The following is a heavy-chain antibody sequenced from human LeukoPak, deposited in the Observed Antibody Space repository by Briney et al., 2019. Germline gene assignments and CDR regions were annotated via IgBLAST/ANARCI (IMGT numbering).Heavy chain of an antibody. J-gene: IGHJ4*02. CDR1: GFTFSSYG. D-gene: IGHD1-26*01. CDR3: SSGSYYSRYYFDY. CDR2: IWYDGSNK. V-gene: IGHV3-33*01. Sequence: PGGSLRLSCAASGFTFSSYGMHWVRQAPGKGLEWVAVIWYDGSNKYYADSVKGRFTISRDNSKNTLYLQMNSLRAEDTAVYYCSSGSYYSRYYFDYWGQGTLVTVSS.